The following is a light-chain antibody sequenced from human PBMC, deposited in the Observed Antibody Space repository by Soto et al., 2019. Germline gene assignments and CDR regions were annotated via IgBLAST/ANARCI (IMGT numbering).Light chain of an antibody. J-gene: IGLJ2*01. V-gene: IGLV4-69*01. Sequence: QSVLTQSPSASASLGASVKLTYTLSSGHSSYAIAWHQQQPEKGPRYLMKLNSDGSHSKGDGIPDRFSGSSSGAERYLTISSLQSGDEADYYCQTWGTGIHVVFGGGTKLTVL. CDR3: QTWGTGIHVV. CDR2: LNSDGSH. CDR1: SGHSSYA.